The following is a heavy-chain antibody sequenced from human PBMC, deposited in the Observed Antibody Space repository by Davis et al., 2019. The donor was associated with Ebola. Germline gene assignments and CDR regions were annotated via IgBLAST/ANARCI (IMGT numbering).Heavy chain of an antibody. D-gene: IGHD6-19*01. J-gene: IGHJ4*02. CDR2: IYYSGST. Sequence: PSETLSLTCTVSGGSISSYYWSWIRQPPGKGLEWIGYIYYSGSTNYNPSLKSRVTISVDTSKNQFSLKLSSVTAADTAVYYCARHRGAIAVAGREGYFDYWGQGTLVTVSS. CDR3: ARHRGAIAVAGREGYFDY. V-gene: IGHV4-59*01. CDR1: GGSISSYY.